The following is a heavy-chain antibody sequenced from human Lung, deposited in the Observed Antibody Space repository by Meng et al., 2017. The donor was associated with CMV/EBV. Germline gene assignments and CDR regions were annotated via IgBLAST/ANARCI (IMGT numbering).Heavy chain of an antibody. Sequence: AGYTLTGYYMHWVRQAPGQGLEWMGWINPNSGGTNYAQKFQGRVTMTRDTSISTAYMELSRLRSDDTAVYYCARMRHSSSWTFFDYWGQGTLVTVSS. CDR2: INPNSGGT. J-gene: IGHJ4*02. CDR3: ARMRHSSSWTFFDY. D-gene: IGHD6-13*01. V-gene: IGHV1-2*02. CDR1: GYTLTGYY.